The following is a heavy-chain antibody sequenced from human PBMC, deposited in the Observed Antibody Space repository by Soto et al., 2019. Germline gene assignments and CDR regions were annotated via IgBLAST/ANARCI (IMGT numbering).Heavy chain of an antibody. J-gene: IGHJ6*02. Sequence: PSETLSLTCTVSGGSISSYYWSWIRQPPGKGLEWIGYIYYSGSTNYNPSLKSRVTISVDTSKNQFSLKLSSVTAADTAVYYCARISRGVMMAYYYYGMDVWGQGTTVTVSS. CDR2: IYYSGST. CDR3: ARISRGVMMAYYYYGMDV. D-gene: IGHD3-10*01. V-gene: IGHV4-59*01. CDR1: GGSISSYY.